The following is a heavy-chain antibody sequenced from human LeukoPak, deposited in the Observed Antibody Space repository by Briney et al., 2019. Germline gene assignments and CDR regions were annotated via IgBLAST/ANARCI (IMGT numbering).Heavy chain of an antibody. V-gene: IGHV3-7*03. J-gene: IGHJ4*02. D-gene: IGHD1-26*01. Sequence: GESLRLSCAASGFTFTTYWMSWVRQLPGKGLEWVANINQDGTEKYYVDSVKGRFTISRDNAKNSLDLQMNSLRAEDTAIYYCAKSVVNSGTYIPFDSWGQGTLVTVSS. CDR3: AKSVVNSGTYIPFDS. CDR2: INQDGTEK. CDR1: GFTFTTYW.